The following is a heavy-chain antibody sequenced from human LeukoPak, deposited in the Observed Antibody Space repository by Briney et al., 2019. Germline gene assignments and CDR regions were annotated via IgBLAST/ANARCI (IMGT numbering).Heavy chain of an antibody. D-gene: IGHD6-6*01. CDR1: GGTFSSYA. Sequence: SVKVSCKASGGTFSSYAISWVRQAPGQGLEWMGGIIPIFGTANYAQKFQGRVTITADESTSTAYMEPSSLRSEDTAVYYCARDSESIQAARRDYYYYYMDVWGKGTTVTVSS. V-gene: IGHV1-69*13. CDR2: IIPIFGTA. CDR3: ARDSESIQAARRDYYYYYMDV. J-gene: IGHJ6*03.